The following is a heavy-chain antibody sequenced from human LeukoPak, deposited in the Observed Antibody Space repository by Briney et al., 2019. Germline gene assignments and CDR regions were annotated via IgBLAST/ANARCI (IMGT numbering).Heavy chain of an antibody. Sequence: ASVKVSCKASGYTSTGYYMHWVRQAPGQGLEWMGWINPNSGGTNYAQKFQGRVAMTRDTSISTAYMELSRLRSDDTAVYYCARATRRGVTTTLGYWGQGTLVTVSS. V-gene: IGHV1-2*02. CDR1: GYTSTGYY. CDR2: INPNSGGT. J-gene: IGHJ4*02. CDR3: ARATRRGVTTTLGY. D-gene: IGHD4-17*01.